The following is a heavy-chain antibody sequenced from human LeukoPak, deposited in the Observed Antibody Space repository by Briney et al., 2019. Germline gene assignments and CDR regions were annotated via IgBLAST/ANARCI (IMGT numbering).Heavy chain of an antibody. V-gene: IGHV4-39*01. D-gene: IGHD2-2*01. CDR3: ARQLGYCSSIGCYADNVDY. CDR1: GGSISSSSYY. Sequence: PSETLSLTCTVSGGSISSSSYYWGWIRQPPGKGLEWIGSIYYSGSTYYNPSLKSRVTISVDTSKNQFSLKLSSVTAADTAVYYCARQLGYCSSIGCYADNVDYWDQGPLVTVSS. J-gene: IGHJ4*02. CDR2: IYYSGST.